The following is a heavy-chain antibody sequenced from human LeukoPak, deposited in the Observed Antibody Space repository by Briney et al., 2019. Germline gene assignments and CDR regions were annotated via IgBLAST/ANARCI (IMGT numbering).Heavy chain of an antibody. CDR3: AADHPMVRGAPSHYYYYYMDV. CDR2: ISAYNGNT. V-gene: IGHV1-18*01. J-gene: IGHJ6*03. Sequence: GASVKVSCKASGYTFTSYGISWVRQAPGQGLEWMGWISAYNGNTNYAQKFQERVTITRDMSTSTAYMELSSLRSEDTAVYYCAADHPMVRGAPSHYYYYYMDVWGKGTTVTVSS. D-gene: IGHD3-10*01. CDR1: GYTFTSYG.